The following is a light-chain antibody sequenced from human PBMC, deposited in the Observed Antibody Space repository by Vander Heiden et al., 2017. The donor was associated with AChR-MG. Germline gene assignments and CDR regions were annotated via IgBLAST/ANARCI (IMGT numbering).Light chain of an antibody. J-gene: IGKJ1*01. V-gene: IGKV4-1*01. CDR2: WAS. Sequence: DIVLTQSPDSLALSLGERATINCKSSQSLLSTANNRNYLGLHQQKPGQPPKLLISWASTRESGVPDRFSASGSGTDFTLTINNLQADDVAVYYCQQQDSAPLTFGQGTKVEIK. CDR1: QSLLSTANNRNY. CDR3: QQQDSAPLT.